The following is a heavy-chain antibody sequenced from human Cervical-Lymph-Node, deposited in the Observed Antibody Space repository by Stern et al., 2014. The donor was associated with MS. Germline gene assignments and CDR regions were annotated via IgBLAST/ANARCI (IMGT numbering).Heavy chain of an antibody. CDR3: ARDRGSYSDY. D-gene: IGHD1-26*01. Sequence: VQLVQSGAEVERPGASVKVSCKASGYTFTAYFFNWVRQAPGQGLEWMGWISPKTGSATYAQKFQDRVTMTRDTSINTGYMEVSSLRSDDTAVYYCARDRGSYSDYWGQGTLVAVSS. CDR1: GYTFTAYF. J-gene: IGHJ4*02. CDR2: ISPKTGSA. V-gene: IGHV1-2*02.